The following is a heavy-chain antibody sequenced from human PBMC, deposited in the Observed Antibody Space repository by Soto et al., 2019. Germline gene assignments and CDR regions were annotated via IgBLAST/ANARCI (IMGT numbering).Heavy chain of an antibody. Sequence: GASVKVSCKASGYTFTGYYMHWVRQAPGQGLEWMGWINPNSGGTNYAQKFQGWVTMTRDTSISTAYMELSRLRSDDTAVYYCARSAPTGFGYYYGMDVWGQGTRVTVSS. CDR3: ARSAPTGFGYYYGMDV. V-gene: IGHV1-2*04. D-gene: IGHD3-16*01. CDR1: GYTFTGYY. CDR2: INPNSGGT. J-gene: IGHJ6*02.